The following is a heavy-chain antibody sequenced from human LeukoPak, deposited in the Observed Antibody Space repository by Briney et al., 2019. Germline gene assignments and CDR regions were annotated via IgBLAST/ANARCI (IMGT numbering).Heavy chain of an antibody. CDR3: ARVTGYTIEDYFDY. D-gene: IGHD3-9*01. V-gene: IGHV4-61*10. CDR2: IYYSGNT. CDR1: GGSISSGSYY. Sequence: SETLSLTCTVSGGSISSGSYYWSWIRQPAGKGLEWIGRIYYSGNTDYNPSLKSRVTISVETSKNQFSLKLSSVTAADTAVYYCARVTGYTIEDYFDYWGQGTLVTVSS. J-gene: IGHJ4*02.